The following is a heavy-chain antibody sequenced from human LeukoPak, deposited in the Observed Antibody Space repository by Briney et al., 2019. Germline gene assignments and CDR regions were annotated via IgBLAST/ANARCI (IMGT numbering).Heavy chain of an antibody. J-gene: IGHJ4*02. CDR3: ARRASRRRDFDY. Sequence: SETLSLTCTVSGGSISSYYWSWIRQPPGKGLEWIGYIYYSGSTNYNPSLKSRVTISVDTSENQFSLKLSSVTAADTAVYYCARRASRRRDFDYWGQGTLVTVSS. V-gene: IGHV4-59*08. CDR2: IYYSGST. CDR1: GGSISSYY.